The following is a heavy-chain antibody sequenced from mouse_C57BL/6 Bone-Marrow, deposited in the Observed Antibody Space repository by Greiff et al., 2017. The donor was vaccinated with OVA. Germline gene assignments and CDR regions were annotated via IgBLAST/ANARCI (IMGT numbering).Heavy chain of an antibody. J-gene: IGHJ3*01. CDR1: GYAFSSSW. CDR3: ARRDDGYSGFAY. V-gene: IGHV1-82*01. D-gene: IGHD2-3*01. CDR2: IYPGDGDT. Sequence: VQLQESGPELVKPGASVKISCKASGYAFSSSWMNWVKQRPGKGLEWIGRIYPGDGDTNYNGKFKGKATLTADKSSSSAYMQLSSLTSEDSAVYFCARRDDGYSGFAYWGQGTLVTVSA.